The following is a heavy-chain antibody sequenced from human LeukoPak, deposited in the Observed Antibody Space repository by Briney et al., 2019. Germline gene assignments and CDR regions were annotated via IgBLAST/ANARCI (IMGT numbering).Heavy chain of an antibody. CDR1: GGSIGSYY. D-gene: IGHD1-26*01. CDR2: IYDSGST. Sequence: SETLSLTCTVSGGSIGSYYWSWIRLPPRKGLEWIGYIYDSGSTNYNPSLKSRVTISVDTSTNQFSLKLSSVTAADTAVYYCARCLSGTYYDYWGQGTLVSVSS. V-gene: IGHV4-59*01. J-gene: IGHJ4*02. CDR3: ARCLSGTYYDY.